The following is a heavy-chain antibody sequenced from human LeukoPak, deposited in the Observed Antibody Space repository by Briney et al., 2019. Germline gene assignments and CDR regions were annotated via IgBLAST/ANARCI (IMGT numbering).Heavy chain of an antibody. CDR2: MNPNSGNT. V-gene: IGHV1-8*01. CDR1: GYTFTSYD. CDR3: ARVYKFCSGGSCYPPGY. J-gene: IGHJ4*02. D-gene: IGHD2-15*01. Sequence: ASVKVSCKASGYTFTSYDINWVRQATGQGLEWMGWMNPNSGNTGYAQKFQGRVTMTRNTSMSTAYMELSSLRSEDTAVYYCARVYKFCSGGSCYPPGYWGQGTLVTVSS.